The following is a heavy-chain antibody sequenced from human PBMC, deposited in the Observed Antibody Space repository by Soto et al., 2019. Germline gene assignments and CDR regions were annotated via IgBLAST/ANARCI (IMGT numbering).Heavy chain of an antibody. D-gene: IGHD6-13*01. CDR1: GGTFSSYR. Sequence: QVQLVQSGAEMRRPGSSVKVSCKASGGTFSSYRINWMRQAPGQGLEWVGGIVPIYRTADYAQKFQGRVTITADESARTAYMERRGLKSQDTAVYYCARDSGAKLSSSWGQGTLVTVSS. J-gene: IGHJ4*02. CDR3: ARDSGAKLSSS. V-gene: IGHV1-69*01. CDR2: IVPIYRTA.